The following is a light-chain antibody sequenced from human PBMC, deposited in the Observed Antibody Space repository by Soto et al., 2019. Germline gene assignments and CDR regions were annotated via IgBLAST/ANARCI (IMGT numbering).Light chain of an antibody. CDR3: SSYTSSSTLSVV. V-gene: IGLV2-14*01. CDR2: EVS. CDR1: SSDVGGYNY. J-gene: IGLJ2*01. Sequence: QSVLTQPSSVSWSPGQSITISCTGTSSDVGGYNYVSWYQQHPGKAPKLMIYEVSDRPSGVSNRFSGSKSGNTASLTISGLQAEDEADYYCSSYTSSSTLSVVFGGGTKVTVL.